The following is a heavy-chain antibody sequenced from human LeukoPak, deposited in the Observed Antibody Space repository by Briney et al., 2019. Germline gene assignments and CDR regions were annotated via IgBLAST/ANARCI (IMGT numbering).Heavy chain of an antibody. CDR3: ARDRTQWPESESYYYYYMDV. D-gene: IGHD6-19*01. V-gene: IGHV4-4*07. Sequence: SETLSLTCTVSGASISGFYWNWVRQPAGKGLEWIGRMYTSGTTNYNPSLKSRVTMSVDTSKNQFSLNLSSVTAADTAVYYCARDRTQWPESESYYYYYMDVWGKGTTVTVSS. CDR1: GASISGFY. CDR2: MYTSGTT. J-gene: IGHJ6*03.